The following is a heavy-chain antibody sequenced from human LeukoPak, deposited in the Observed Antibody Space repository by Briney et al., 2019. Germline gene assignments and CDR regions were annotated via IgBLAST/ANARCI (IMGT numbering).Heavy chain of an antibody. J-gene: IGHJ4*02. D-gene: IGHD6-13*01. CDR1: GYTFTSYY. V-gene: IGHV1-46*01. CDR3: ARDPGPGYSSSWYHFDY. CDR2: INPSGGST. Sequence: ASVKVSCKASGYTFTSYYMHWLRQAPGQGLEWMGIINPSGGSTSYAQKFQGRVTMTRDTSTSTVYMELSSLRSEDTAVYYCARDPGPGYSSSWYHFDYWGQGTLVTVSS.